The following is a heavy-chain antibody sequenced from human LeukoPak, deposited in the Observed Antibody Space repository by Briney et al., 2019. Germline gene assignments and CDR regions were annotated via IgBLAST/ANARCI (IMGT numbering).Heavy chain of an antibody. Sequence: SETLSLTCAVYGGSFSGYYWSWIRQPPGKGLEWIGEINHSGSTNYNPSLKSRVTISVDTSKTQFSLKLSSVTAADTAVHYCARDQAHVLRYFQGFDPWGQGTLVTVSS. D-gene: IGHD3-9*01. CDR3: ARDQAHVLRYFQGFDP. CDR2: INHSGST. J-gene: IGHJ5*02. V-gene: IGHV4-34*01. CDR1: GGSFSGYY.